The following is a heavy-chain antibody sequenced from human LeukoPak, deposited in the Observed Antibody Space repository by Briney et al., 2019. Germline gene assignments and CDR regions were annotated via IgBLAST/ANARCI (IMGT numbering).Heavy chain of an antibody. CDR2: IRSKANSYAT. CDR3: TRREGWTTVTRFDY. V-gene: IGHV3-73*01. CDR1: GFTFSGSA. D-gene: IGHD4-11*01. Sequence: GGSLRLSCAASGFTFSGSAMHWVRQASGKGLEWVGRIRSKANSYATAYAASVKGRFTISRDDLKTTAYLQMNSLKTEDTAVYYCTRREGWTTVTRFDYWGQGTLVTVSS. J-gene: IGHJ4*02.